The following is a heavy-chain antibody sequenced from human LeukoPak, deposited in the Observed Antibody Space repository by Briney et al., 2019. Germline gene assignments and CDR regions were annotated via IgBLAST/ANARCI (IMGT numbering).Heavy chain of an antibody. J-gene: IGHJ5*02. D-gene: IGHD1-20*01. CDR3: ARACPRGMTPSWFDP. Sequence: SETLSLTCAVYGGSYSGYYWSWIRQRPGKGLEWIGEINHSGSTNYNPSLKSRVTISVDTSKNQFSLKLTSVTAADTAVYYCARACPRGMTPSWFDPWGQGTLVTVSP. CDR2: INHSGST. CDR1: GGSYSGYY. V-gene: IGHV4-34*01.